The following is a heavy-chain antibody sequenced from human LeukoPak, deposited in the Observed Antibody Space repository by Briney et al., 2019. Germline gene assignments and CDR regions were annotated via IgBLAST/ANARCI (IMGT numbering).Heavy chain of an antibody. CDR1: GYTFTGYY. Sequence: ASVKVSCKASGYTFTGYYMHWVRQAPGQGLEWMGWINPNSGGTNYAQKFQGRVTMTRDTSISTAYMELSRLRSDDTAVYYSARDTRGASAFDIWGQGTMVTVSS. V-gene: IGHV1-2*02. D-gene: IGHD1-26*01. CDR2: INPNSGGT. J-gene: IGHJ3*02. CDR3: ARDTRGASAFDI.